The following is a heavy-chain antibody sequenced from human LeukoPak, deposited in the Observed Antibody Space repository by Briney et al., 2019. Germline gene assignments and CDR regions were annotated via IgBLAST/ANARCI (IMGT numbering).Heavy chain of an antibody. CDR2: ISWNSGSI. D-gene: IGHD1-26*01. CDR1: GFTFDDYA. CDR3: AKEGGVLNAFDI. Sequence: GRSLRLSCAASGFTFDDYAMHWVRQAPGKGLEWVSGISWNSGSIGYADSVKGRFTIYRDNAKNYLYLQMNSLRAEDMALYYCAKEGGVLNAFDIWGQGTMVTVSS. V-gene: IGHV3-9*03. J-gene: IGHJ3*02.